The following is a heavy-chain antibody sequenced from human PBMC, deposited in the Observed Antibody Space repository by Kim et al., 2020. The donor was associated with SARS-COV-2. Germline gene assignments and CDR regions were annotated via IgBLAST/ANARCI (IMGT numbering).Heavy chain of an antibody. Sequence: TITSPDPGKGPFTISRDNAKNSLYLQMNSLRAEDTAVYYCASGAGWNDPWGQGTLVTVSS. V-gene: IGHV3-11*01. CDR3: ASGAGWNDP. CDR2: TI. D-gene: IGHD1-1*01. J-gene: IGHJ5*02.